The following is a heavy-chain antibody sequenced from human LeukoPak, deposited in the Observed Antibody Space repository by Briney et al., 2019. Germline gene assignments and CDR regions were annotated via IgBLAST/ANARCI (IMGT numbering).Heavy chain of an antibody. Sequence: GGSLRLSCAASGFTFSNYWRHWVRQAPGKGLVWVSRINSDGSSTTYADSVKGRFTISRDNAKNTLYVQMNSLRAEDTAVYYCARVRSGSSAGNYGMDVWGQGTTVTVSS. V-gene: IGHV3-74*01. CDR3: ARVRSGSSAGNYGMDV. D-gene: IGHD1-26*01. CDR1: GFTFSNYW. J-gene: IGHJ6*02. CDR2: INSDGSST.